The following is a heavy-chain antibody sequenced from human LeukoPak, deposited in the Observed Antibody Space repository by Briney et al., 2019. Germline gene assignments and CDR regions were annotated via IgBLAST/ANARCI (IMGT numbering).Heavy chain of an antibody. CDR2: INPNNGGT. J-gene: IGHJ3*02. CDR1: GYTFTGYY. CDR3: AGEDNSSGYRPFDI. Sequence: AASVKVSRKASGYTFTGYYIHWVRQAPGQGLEWMGRINPNNGGTNYAQKFQGRVTMTRDMSMSTAYMELSRLRSDDTAVYYCAGEDNSSGYRPFDIWGQGTMVTVPS. D-gene: IGHD3-22*01. V-gene: IGHV1-2*06.